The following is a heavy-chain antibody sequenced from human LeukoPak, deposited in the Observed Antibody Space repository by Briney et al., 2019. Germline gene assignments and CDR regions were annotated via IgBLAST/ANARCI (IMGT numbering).Heavy chain of an antibody. D-gene: IGHD3-10*01. V-gene: IGHV3-33*01. Sequence: GGSLRLSCAASGFTFSSYGMHWVRQAPGKGLEWVAVIWYDGSNKYYADSVKGRFTISRDNSKNTLYLQMNSLTAEATAVYYCARAPGAQTDYWGQGTLVTVPS. CDR2: IWYDGSNK. CDR3: ARAPGAQTDY. CDR1: GFTFSSYG. J-gene: IGHJ4*02.